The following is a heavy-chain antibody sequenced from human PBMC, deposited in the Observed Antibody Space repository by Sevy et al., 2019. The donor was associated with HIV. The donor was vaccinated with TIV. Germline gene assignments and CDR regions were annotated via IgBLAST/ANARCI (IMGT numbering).Heavy chain of an antibody. J-gene: IGHJ4*02. V-gene: IGHV3-64D*06. CDR1: GFTFSSYA. Sequence: GGSLRLSCSASGFTFSSYAMHWVRQAPGKGLEYVSAISSNGGSTYYADSVKGRFTISRDNSKNTLYLQMSSLRAEDSAVYSCVRDTVTKLDYWGQGTLVTVSS. CDR3: VRDTVTKLDY. CDR2: ISSNGGST. D-gene: IGHD4-17*01.